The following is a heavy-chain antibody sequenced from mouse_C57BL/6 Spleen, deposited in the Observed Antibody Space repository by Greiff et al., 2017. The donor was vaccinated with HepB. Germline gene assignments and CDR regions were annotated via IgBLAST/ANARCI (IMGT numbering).Heavy chain of an antibody. J-gene: IGHJ4*01. V-gene: IGHV1-81*01. CDR1: GYTFTSYG. D-gene: IGHD1-1*01. Sequence: VQLVESGAELARPGASVKLSCKASGYTFTSYGISWVKQRTGQGLEWIGEIYPRSGNTYYNEKFKGKATLTADKSSSTAYMELRSLTSEDSAVYFCARDYYGSSLYYAMYYWGQGTSVTVSS. CDR3: ARDYYGSSLYYAMYY. CDR2: IYPRSGNT.